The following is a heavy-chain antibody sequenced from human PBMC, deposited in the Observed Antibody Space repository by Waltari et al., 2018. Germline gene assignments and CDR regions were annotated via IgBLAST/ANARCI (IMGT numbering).Heavy chain of an antibody. V-gene: IGHV3-74*01. J-gene: IGHJ4*02. CDR3: ASVGAYCGGDCYPDY. CDR1: GFTFSSYW. Sequence: EVQLVESGGGLVQPGGSLRLSCAASGFTFSSYWMHWVRQAPGKGLVWVSLINSDGSSTSYADSVKGRFTISRDNSKNTLYLQMNSLRAEDTAVYYCASVGAYCGGDCYPDYWGQGTLVTVSS. CDR2: INSDGSST. D-gene: IGHD2-21*02.